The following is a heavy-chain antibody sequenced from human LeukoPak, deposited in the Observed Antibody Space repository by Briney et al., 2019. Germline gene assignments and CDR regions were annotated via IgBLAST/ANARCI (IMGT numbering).Heavy chain of an antibody. CDR1: GFTFSTYG. D-gene: IGHD5-24*01. CDR2: IKQDGSEK. J-gene: IGHJ4*02. Sequence: GGSLRLSCAASGFTFSTYGMSWVRQAPGKGMEWVANIKQDGSEKYYVDSVKGRFTISRDTAKNSLFLQMNRLRAEDTAVSYGARPPGDDWGEGTLVTVCS. V-gene: IGHV3-7*01. CDR3: ARPPGDD.